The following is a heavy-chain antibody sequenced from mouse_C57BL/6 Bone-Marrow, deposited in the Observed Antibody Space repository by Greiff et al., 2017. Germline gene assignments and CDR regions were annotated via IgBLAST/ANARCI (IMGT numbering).Heavy chain of an antibody. J-gene: IGHJ4*01. CDR3: AESFWDYCAFDY. D-gene: IGHD4-1*01. V-gene: IGHV1-81*01. CDR2: IYPRSGNT. CDR1: GYTFTSYG. Sequence: QVQLKQSGAELARPGASVKLSCKASGYTFTSYGISWVKQRTGPGLEWIGEIYPRSGNTYYNEKFKGKATLTADKYSSTAYMELRSLTSEDSAVYFCAESFWDYCAFDYWGQGTSVTVSA.